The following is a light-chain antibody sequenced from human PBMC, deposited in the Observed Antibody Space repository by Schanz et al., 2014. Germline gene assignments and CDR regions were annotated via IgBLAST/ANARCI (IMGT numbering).Light chain of an antibody. CDR2: DVN. CDR3: GSYAGSNNPVV. J-gene: IGLJ2*01. Sequence: QSALTQPASVSGSPGQSITISCTGTSSDVGGYNYVSWYQQNPGKAPKFIIYDVNNRPSGVSNRFSGSKSGNTASLTISGLQAEDEADYYCGSYAGSNNPVVFGGGTKLTVL. CDR1: SSDVGGYNY. V-gene: IGLV2-14*01.